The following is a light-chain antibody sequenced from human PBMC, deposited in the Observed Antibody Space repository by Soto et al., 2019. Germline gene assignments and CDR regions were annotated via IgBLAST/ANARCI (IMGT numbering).Light chain of an antibody. CDR1: QSVSSSY. V-gene: IGKV3-20*01. Sequence: EIVLTQSPGTLSLSPGERATLSCRASQSVSSSYLAWYQQKPGQAPRLLIDGTSSRVTAIPGRFSGSGSGTDFTLTISRLEPEDFAVYYCQQYGSSPLTFGQGTKVDIK. CDR2: GTS. J-gene: IGKJ1*01. CDR3: QQYGSSPLT.